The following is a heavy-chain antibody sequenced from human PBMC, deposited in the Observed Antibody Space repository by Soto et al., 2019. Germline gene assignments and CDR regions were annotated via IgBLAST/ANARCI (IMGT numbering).Heavy chain of an antibody. CDR2: IIPIFGTA. CDR3: ARRAAAGTLDWFDP. Sequence: SVKVSCKASGGTFSSYAISWARQAPGQGLEWMGGIIPIFGTANYAQKFQGRVAITADESTSTAYMELSSLRSEDTAVYYCARRAAAGTLDWFDPWGQGTLVTV. CDR1: GGTFSSYA. D-gene: IGHD6-13*01. J-gene: IGHJ5*02. V-gene: IGHV1-69*13.